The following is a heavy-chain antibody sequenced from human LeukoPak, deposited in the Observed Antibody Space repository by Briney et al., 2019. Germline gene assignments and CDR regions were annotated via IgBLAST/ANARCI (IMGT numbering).Heavy chain of an antibody. V-gene: IGHV3-30*14. D-gene: IGHD1/OR15-1a*01. J-gene: IGHJ4*02. Sequence: GGSLRLSCSASGFTFSHYAMLWVRQAPGKGLEWVAVIPFDESNKYYADFVEGRFTISRDNSKNTLYLEMNSLRVEDTAMYYCVRDNNGDYWGQGTLVTVSS. CDR1: GFTFSHYA. CDR3: VRDNNGDY. CDR2: IPFDESNK.